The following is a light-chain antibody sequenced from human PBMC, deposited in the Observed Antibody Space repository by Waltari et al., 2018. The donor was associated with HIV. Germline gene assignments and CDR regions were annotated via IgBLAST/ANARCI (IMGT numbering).Light chain of an antibody. CDR1: SSDVGGYNY. V-gene: IGLV2-14*03. J-gene: IGLJ1*01. CDR2: DVS. CDR3: SSYTSSNTLPYV. Sequence: QSALTQPASVSGSPGQSITISCTGTSSDVGGYNYVSWYQQHPGKAPKLMIYDVSNRPAGVSNRVSGSKAGNTASLTISGLQAEDEADYYCSSYTSSNTLPYVFGTGTKVTVL.